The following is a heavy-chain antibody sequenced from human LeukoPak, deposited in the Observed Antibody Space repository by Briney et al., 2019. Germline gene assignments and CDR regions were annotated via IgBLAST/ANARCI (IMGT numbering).Heavy chain of an antibody. D-gene: IGHD5-24*01. CDR2: IYSGGST. CDR3: ASGLGWLQLYY. J-gene: IGHJ4*02. Sequence: GGSLILSCAASGFTVSSNYMSWVRQAPGKGLEWVSVIYSGGSTYYADSVKGRFTISRDNSKNTLYLQMNSLRAEDTVVYYCASGLGWLQLYYWGQGTLVTVSS. CDR1: GFTVSSNY. V-gene: IGHV3-53*01.